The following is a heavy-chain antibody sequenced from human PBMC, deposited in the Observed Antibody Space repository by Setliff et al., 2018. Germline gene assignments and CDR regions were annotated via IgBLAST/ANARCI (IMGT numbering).Heavy chain of an antibody. CDR1: GASITNINYY. V-gene: IGHV4-39*01. D-gene: IGHD3-16*01. CDR3: ARLPNYVWGSPVDY. J-gene: IGHJ4*02. CDR2: IFYSGRT. Sequence: SETLSLTCTVSGASITNINYYWGLIRQPPGKGLEWIGSIFYSGRTFYNPSLKSRVTISVDTSKNQFSQTLSSVTAADTAVYYCARLPNYVWGSPVDYWGQGTLVTVSS.